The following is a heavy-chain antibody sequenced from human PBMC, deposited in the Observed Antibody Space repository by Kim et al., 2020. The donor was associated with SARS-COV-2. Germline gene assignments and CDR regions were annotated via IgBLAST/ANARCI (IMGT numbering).Heavy chain of an antibody. CDR3: ARGQLGYYYYYGMDV. V-gene: IGHV4-59*13. D-gene: IGHD6-13*01. CDR2: VYYSGST. J-gene: IGHJ6*02. CDR1: GDSISSYY. Sequence: SETLSLTCTVSGDSISSYYWSWIRQPPGKGLEWIGYVYYSGSTNYNPSLKSRVTISVDTSKNQFSLKLSSVTAADTAVYYCARGQLGYYYYYGMDVWGQGTTVTVSS.